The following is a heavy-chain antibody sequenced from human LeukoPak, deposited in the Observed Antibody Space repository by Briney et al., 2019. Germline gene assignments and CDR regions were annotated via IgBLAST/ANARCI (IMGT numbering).Heavy chain of an antibody. V-gene: IGHV3-11*01. CDR3: ARARGTGPGAHFDY. D-gene: IGHD3-10*01. CDR1: GFTFSGDY. J-gene: IGHJ4*03. CDR2: ISSAGSSI. Sequence: PGGSLRLSCAASGFTFSGDYMSWIRQAPGKGLEWVSYISSAGSSIVYADSVKGRFTISRDNAKNSLFLQMNSLRAEDTAVYYCARARGTGPGAHFDYWGKGTTVTVSS.